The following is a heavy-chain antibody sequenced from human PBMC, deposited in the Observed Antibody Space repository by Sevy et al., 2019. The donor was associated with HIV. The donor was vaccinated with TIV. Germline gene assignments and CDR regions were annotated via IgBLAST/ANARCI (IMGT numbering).Heavy chain of an antibody. J-gene: IGHJ4*02. V-gene: IGHV3-30*18. CDR3: AKDLGGSSDWYLYFDH. CDR2: ISYDGSKK. D-gene: IGHD2-21*02. CDR1: GFSFSTYG. Sequence: GGSLRLSCPASGFSFSTYGMHWVRQAPGKGLEWAAAISYDGSKKYYADSVKGRFTISSDNSKNSLYLVINDLRPEDTDIYYCAKDLGGSSDWYLYFDHWAQGALVTVSS.